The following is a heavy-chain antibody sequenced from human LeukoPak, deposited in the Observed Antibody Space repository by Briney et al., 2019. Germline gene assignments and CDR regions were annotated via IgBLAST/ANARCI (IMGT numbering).Heavy chain of an antibody. D-gene: IGHD2/OR15-2a*01. CDR1: GFTFSTYG. CDR3: ATSGLSRFGF. Sequence: GGTLRLSCAASGFTFSTYGMSWVRQAPGKGLEWVSSISGSGASTYYADSVKGRFTISRDNSKNTLYLQMNSLRAEDTAVYYCATSGLSRFGFWGQGTLVTVSS. CDR2: ISGSGAST. J-gene: IGHJ4*02. V-gene: IGHV3-23*01.